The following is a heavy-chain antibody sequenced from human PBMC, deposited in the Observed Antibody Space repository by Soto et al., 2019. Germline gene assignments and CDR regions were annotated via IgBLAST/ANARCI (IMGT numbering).Heavy chain of an antibody. J-gene: IGHJ4*02. CDR1: GGTFSSYA. CDR2: IIPIFGTA. V-gene: IGHV1-69*05. Sequence: SVKVSCQASGGTFSSYAISWVRQAPGQGLEWMGGIIPIFGTANYAQKFQGRVTMTRDASTSTVYMELSSLTSEDTALYYCSRASVSGRRFDYWGEGTLVTVSS. D-gene: IGHD6-19*01. CDR3: SRASVSGRRFDY.